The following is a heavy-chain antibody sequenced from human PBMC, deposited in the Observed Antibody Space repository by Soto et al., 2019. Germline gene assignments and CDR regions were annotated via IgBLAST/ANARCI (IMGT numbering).Heavy chain of an antibody. CDR2: TYYRSKWYN. J-gene: IGHJ6*03. D-gene: IGHD2-2*01. CDR1: VDSGSSNSAA. CDR3: ASSPIYGSSSSCYNYYYMDV. Sequence: PSQTLSLTCAISVDSGSSNSAACGWVRQSPAGGLEWLGRTYYRSKWYNDYAVSVKSRITTNPATSKHQFSLQLNSVTPEDTAVYYCASSPIYGSSSSCYNYYYMDVWGKGTTVTVSS. V-gene: IGHV6-1*01.